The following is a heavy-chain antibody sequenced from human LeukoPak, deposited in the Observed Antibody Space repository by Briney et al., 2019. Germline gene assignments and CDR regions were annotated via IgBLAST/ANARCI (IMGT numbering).Heavy chain of an antibody. Sequence: PGGSLRLSCAASGFTFSNAWMSWVRQAPGKGLERVGRIKSKTDGGTTDYAAPVKGRFTISRDDSKNTLYLQMNSLKTEDTAVYYCTTDYLDIVATTSGAFEIWGQGTMVTVSS. V-gene: IGHV3-15*01. D-gene: IGHD5-12*01. CDR3: TTDYLDIVATTSGAFEI. J-gene: IGHJ3*02. CDR2: IKSKTDGGTT. CDR1: GFTFSNAW.